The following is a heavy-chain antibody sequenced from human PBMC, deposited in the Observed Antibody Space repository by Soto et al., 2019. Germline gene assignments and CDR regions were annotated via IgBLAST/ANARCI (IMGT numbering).Heavy chain of an antibody. D-gene: IGHD1-7*01. V-gene: IGHV4-59*08. CDR1: GGSISSYY. CDR2: IYYSGST. Sequence: PSETLSLTCTVSGGSISSYYWSWIRQPPGKGLEWIGYIYYSGSTNYNPSLKRRVNISVDTSKNQFSLKLSSVTAADTAVYFCARAGLAITGTTVNYYYYMDVWGKGTTVTVSS. J-gene: IGHJ6*03. CDR3: ARAGLAITGTTVNYYYYMDV.